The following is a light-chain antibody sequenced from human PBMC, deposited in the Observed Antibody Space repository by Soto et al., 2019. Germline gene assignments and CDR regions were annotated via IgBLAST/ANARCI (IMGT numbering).Light chain of an antibody. V-gene: IGLV1-40*01. CDR1: NSNIGAGYD. CDR2: GNI. J-gene: IGLJ3*02. CDR3: QSYDTSLSLWG. Sequence: QSVLTQPPSVSGAPGQRVTISCTGSNSNIGAGYDVHWYQQLPGTAPKLLIHGNINRPSGVPDRFSASKSGTSASLAITGLQAEDEADYYCQSYDTSLSLWGFGGGTKLTVL.